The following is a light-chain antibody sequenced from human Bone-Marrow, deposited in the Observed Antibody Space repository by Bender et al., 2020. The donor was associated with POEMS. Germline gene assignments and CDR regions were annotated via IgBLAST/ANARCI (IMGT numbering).Light chain of an antibody. V-gene: IGLV2-8*01. CDR1: SSDVGAYNS. J-gene: IGLJ1*01. Sequence: QSVLTQPPSASGSPGQSVTISCTGTSSDVGAYNSVFWFQQHPGKVPKLMIYAVSKRPSGVPDRFSGSKSGNTASLTVSGLQPEDEADYYCSSYAGSNNYVFGTATKVTVL. CDR2: AVS. CDR3: SSYAGSNNYV.